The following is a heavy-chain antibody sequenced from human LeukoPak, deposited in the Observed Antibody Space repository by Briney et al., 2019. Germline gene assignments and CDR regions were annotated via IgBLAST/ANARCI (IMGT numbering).Heavy chain of an antibody. CDR2: IYYSGST. CDR3: ARVSITIFGVVRGNWFDP. J-gene: IGHJ5*02. Sequence: SETLSLTCTVSGGSISSSSYYWGWIRQPPGKGLEWIGSIYYSGSTYYNPSLKSRVTISVDTSKNQFSLKLSSVTAADTPVYYCARVSITIFGVVRGNWFDPWGQGTLVTVSS. V-gene: IGHV4-39*07. CDR1: GGSISSSSYY. D-gene: IGHD3-3*01.